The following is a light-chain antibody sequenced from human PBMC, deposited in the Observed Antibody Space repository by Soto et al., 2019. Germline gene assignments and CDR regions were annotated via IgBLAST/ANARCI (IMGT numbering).Light chain of an antibody. CDR3: QQSYSTTRT. CDR2: AAS. CDR1: QSISSS. Sequence: DIQMTQSPSSLSASVGDRVTITCRASQSISSSLNWYQQKPGKAPKLLIYAASSLQSGVPSRFSGSGSGTDFTLTISSLQPEAVATYYCQQSYSTTRTFGQGTKVEIK. V-gene: IGKV1-39*01. J-gene: IGKJ1*01.